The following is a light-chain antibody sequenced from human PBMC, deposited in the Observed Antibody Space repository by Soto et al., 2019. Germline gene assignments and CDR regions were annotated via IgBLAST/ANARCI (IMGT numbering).Light chain of an antibody. V-gene: IGKV3-15*01. Sequence: EIGMTQSPATLSVSPGERATLSCRASQSVSSNLAWYQQKPGQAPRLLIYGASTRATGIPARFSGSGSGTEFTLTISSLQSEYFAVYYCQQYNNGWTFGHGT. J-gene: IGKJ1*01. CDR2: GAS. CDR3: QQYNNGWT. CDR1: QSVSSN.